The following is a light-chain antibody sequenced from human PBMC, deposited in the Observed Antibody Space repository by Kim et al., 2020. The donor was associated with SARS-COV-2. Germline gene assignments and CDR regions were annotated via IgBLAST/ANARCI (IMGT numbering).Light chain of an antibody. CDR2: ETS. CDR1: QSVASK. J-gene: IGKJ4*01. CDR3: QQYNSWPLT. Sequence: SPGEGATLSCMASQSVASKLAWYQQKPGQAPRLLIFETSTRATGVSARFSGSGSGAEFTLTVNNLQSEDSAVYYCQQYNSWPLTFGGGTKVEIK. V-gene: IGKV3-15*01.